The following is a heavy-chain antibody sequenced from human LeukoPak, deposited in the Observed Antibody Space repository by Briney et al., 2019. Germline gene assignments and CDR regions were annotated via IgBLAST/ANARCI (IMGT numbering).Heavy chain of an antibody. CDR2: IMPLFGTA. Sequence: GSSVKVSCKASGGTFNSYAISWVRQAPGQGLEWMGGIMPLFGTANYAQEFQGRVPFTTDESASTAYMEVSSLRSEDTAVYYCASGSLGDGYGVGDYYQYMDVWGKGTTVTVSS. CDR3: ASGSLGDGYGVGDYYQYMDV. D-gene: IGHD5-24*01. J-gene: IGHJ6*03. CDR1: GGTFNSYA. V-gene: IGHV1-69*05.